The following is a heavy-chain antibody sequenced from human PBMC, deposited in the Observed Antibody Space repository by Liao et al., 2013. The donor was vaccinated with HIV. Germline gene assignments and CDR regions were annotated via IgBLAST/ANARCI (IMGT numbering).Heavy chain of an antibody. CDR3: AREEEAAFDI. V-gene: IGHV4-4*07. CDR2: FYTSGST. Sequence: QVQLQESGPGLVKPSETLSLTCTVSGGSIRSHYWTWIRQPGGKQLEWIGRFYTSGSTNYNPSLKSRVTMSVDTSKNQFSLKLSSVTAADTAVYYCAREEEAAFDIWGQGTMVTVLF. CDR1: GGSIRSHY. J-gene: IGHJ3*02.